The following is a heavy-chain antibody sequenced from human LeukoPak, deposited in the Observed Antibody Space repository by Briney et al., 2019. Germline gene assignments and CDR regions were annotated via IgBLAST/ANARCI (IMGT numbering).Heavy chain of an antibody. V-gene: IGHV1-2*02. CDR1: GFTFSSYG. Sequence: GGSLRLSCAASGFTFSSYGMHWVRQAPGQGLEWVGWIAPNSGGTNYAQKFQGRVTMTRDTSINTAYMELSRLRSDDTAVYYCARDLGQTYYYDTSGLDSWGQGTRVTVSS. J-gene: IGHJ4*02. CDR3: ARDLGQTYYYDTSGLDS. CDR2: IAPNSGGT. D-gene: IGHD3-22*01.